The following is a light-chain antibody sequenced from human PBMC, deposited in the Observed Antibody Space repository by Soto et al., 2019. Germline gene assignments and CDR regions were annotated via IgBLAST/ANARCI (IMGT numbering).Light chain of an antibody. CDR3: CSYAGSYTV. Sequence: QSALTQPRSVSGSPGQSVTISCTGTSGDVGGYNYVSWYQQHPGKAPKLMIYDVSKRPSGVPDRFSGSKSGNTASLTISGLQAEDEADYSCCSYAGSYTVFGGGTKLTVL. CDR1: SGDVGGYNY. V-gene: IGLV2-11*01. J-gene: IGLJ2*01. CDR2: DVS.